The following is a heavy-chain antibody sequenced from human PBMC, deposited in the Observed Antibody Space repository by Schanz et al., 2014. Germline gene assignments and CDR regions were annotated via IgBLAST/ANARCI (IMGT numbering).Heavy chain of an antibody. CDR3: VKTDAGWRFDY. CDR1: GFTFTTFA. CDR2: ISDRGDGT. D-gene: IGHD6-19*01. J-gene: IGHJ4*02. V-gene: IGHV3-23*01. Sequence: EQVLESGGGFVQPGGSLRLSCATSGFTFTTFAMTWVRQAPGKGLEWVSGISDRGDGTNYGDSVRGRFTISRDNSRNTVYLQMNNVGVDDTATYYCVKTDAGWRFDYWGRGTLVIVSS.